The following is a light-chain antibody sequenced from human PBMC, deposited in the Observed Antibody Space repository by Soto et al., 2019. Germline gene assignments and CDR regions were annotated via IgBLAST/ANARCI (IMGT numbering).Light chain of an antibody. Sequence: EIVFTQSPGTLSLSPGERATLSCGASQSVSSSYLAWYQQKPGQAPRLLIYDASTRATGIPARFSGSGSGTEFTLIISSLQSEDSAVYYCQQYNSWRWTFGQGTKVDIK. V-gene: IGKV3-15*01. J-gene: IGKJ1*01. CDR2: DAS. CDR3: QQYNSWRWT. CDR1: QSVSSSY.